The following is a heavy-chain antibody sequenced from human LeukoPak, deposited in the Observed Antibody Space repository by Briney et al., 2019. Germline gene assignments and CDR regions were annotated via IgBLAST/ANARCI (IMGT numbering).Heavy chain of an antibody. J-gene: IGHJ4*02. CDR3: TRVGRPIYDY. CDR1: GFTFSNYW. Sequence: PGGSLRLSCAVSGFTFSNYWMHWVRQAPGKVRVWVSRINSDGSSTNYADSVKGRFTISRDNTKNTLYLQMNSLSAEDTAVYFCTRVGRPIYDYWGQGTLVTVSS. V-gene: IGHV3-74*01. D-gene: IGHD3-10*01. CDR2: INSDGSST.